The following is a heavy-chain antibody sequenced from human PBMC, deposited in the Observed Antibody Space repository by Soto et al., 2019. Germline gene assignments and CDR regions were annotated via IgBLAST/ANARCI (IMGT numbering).Heavy chain of an antibody. J-gene: IGHJ6*02. Sequence: SETLSLTCAVYGGSFSGYYWSWIRQPPGKGLEWIGEINHSGSTNYNPSLKSRVTISVDTSKNQFSLKLSSVTAADTAVYYCASLYGSGSSYYYYYGMDVWGQGTTVTVSS. CDR1: GGSFSGYY. D-gene: IGHD3-10*01. CDR2: INHSGST. CDR3: ASLYGSGSSYYYYYGMDV. V-gene: IGHV4-34*01.